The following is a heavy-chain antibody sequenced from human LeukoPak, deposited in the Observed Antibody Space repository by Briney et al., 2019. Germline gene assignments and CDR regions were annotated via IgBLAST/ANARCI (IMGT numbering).Heavy chain of an antibody. D-gene: IGHD6-19*01. CDR2: IYSGGST. Sequence: GGSLRLSCAASGFTVSSNYMSWVRQAPGKGLEWVSVIYSGGSTYYADSVKGRFTISRDNSKDTLYLQMNSLRAEDTAVYYCARETVAGTNWFDPWGQGTLVTVSS. CDR1: GFTVSSNY. V-gene: IGHV3-53*01. CDR3: ARETVAGTNWFDP. J-gene: IGHJ5*02.